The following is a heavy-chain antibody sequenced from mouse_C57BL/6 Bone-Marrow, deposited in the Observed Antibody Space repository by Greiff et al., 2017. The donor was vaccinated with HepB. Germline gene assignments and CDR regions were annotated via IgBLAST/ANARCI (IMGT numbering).Heavy chain of an antibody. V-gene: IGHV1-81*01. CDR1: GYTFTSYG. J-gene: IGHJ4*01. D-gene: IGHD2-5*01. Sequence: QVQLQQSGAELARPGASVKLSCKASGYTFTSYGISWVKQRTGQGLEWIGEIYPRSGNTYYNEKFKGKATLTADKSSSTAYMELRSLTSEDSAVYFCARQPAYYSNPPYAMDYWGQGTSVTVSS. CDR3: ARQPAYYSNPPYAMDY. CDR2: IYPRSGNT.